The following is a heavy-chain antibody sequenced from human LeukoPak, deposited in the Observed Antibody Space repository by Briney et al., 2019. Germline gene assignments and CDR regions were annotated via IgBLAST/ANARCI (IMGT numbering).Heavy chain of an antibody. J-gene: IGHJ3*02. Sequence: GGSLRLSCAASGFTVSSNYMSWVRQAPGKGLEWVSVIYSGGSTYYADSVKGRFTISRDNSKNTLYLQMYSLRAEDTAVYYCARDPTAIAAFDIWGQGTMVTVSS. CDR3: ARDPTAIAAFDI. CDR2: IYSGGST. V-gene: IGHV3-66*01. CDR1: GFTVSSNY. D-gene: IGHD2-21*02.